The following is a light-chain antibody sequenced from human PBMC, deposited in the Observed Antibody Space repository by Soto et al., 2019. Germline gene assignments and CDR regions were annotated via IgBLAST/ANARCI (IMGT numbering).Light chain of an antibody. CDR2: DVS. V-gene: IGLV2-14*03. CDR1: SNDVGAYNY. J-gene: IGLJ1*01. Sequence: QSVLTQPASVSGSPGQSITVSCTGTSNDVGAYNYVSWYQQHPGTAPKLMIYDVSNRPSGVSNRFSGSKSGNTASLTISGLQAEDDADYYCTTYTSTMTYVFGTGIKVTV. CDR3: TTYTSTMTYV.